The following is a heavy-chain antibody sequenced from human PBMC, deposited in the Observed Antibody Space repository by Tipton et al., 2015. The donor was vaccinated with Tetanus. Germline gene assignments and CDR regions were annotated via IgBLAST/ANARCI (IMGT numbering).Heavy chain of an antibody. CDR2: IYSGGST. CDR1: GFTFSSYA. CDR3: ARARGVAVAGGDY. J-gene: IGHJ4*02. Sequence: SLRLSCAASGFTFSSYAMSWVRQAPGKGLEWVSVIYSGGSTYYADSVKGRFTISRDNSKNTLYLQMNSLRVEDTAVYYCARARGVAVAGGDYWGQGTLVTVSS. V-gene: IGHV3-66*01. D-gene: IGHD6-19*01.